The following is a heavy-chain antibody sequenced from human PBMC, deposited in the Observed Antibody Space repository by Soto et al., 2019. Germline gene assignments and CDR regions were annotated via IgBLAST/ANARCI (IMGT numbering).Heavy chain of an antibody. D-gene: IGHD1-26*01. CDR1: GFTFSTYG. J-gene: IGHJ4*02. Sequence: QVQLVDSGGGVVQPGTSLRVSCAASGFTFSTYGMYWFRHAPGKGLEWVAAISSDGSNKYYADSVKGRFTISRDNSKNTLYLQMNSLRAEDTAVYYCAKGSYSGIYSDFDYWGQGTLVTVSS. V-gene: IGHV3-30*18. CDR3: AKGSYSGIYSDFDY. CDR2: ISSDGSNK.